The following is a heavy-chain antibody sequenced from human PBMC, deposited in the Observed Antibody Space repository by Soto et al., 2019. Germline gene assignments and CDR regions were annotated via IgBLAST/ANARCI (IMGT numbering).Heavy chain of an antibody. CDR1: GYTFTSYD. CDR3: ARQLFSDVWLGNAFDI. CDR2: MNPNSGNT. D-gene: IGHD2-8*02. V-gene: IGHV1-8*01. J-gene: IGHJ3*02. Sequence: GASVKVSCKASGYTFTSYDINWVRQATGQGLEWMGWMNPNSGNTGYAQKFQGRVTMTRNTSISTAYMELSSLRSEDTAVYYCARQLFSDVWLGNAFDIWGQGTMVTVSS.